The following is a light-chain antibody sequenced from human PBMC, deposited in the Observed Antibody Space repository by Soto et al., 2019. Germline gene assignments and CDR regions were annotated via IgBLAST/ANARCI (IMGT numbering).Light chain of an antibody. J-gene: IGKJ2*01. CDR3: QQYDNSPYT. CDR2: SAS. CDR1: QSVDSIY. V-gene: IGKV3-20*01. Sequence: EIVLTQSPGTLSLSPGERATLSCRASQSVDSIYLTWYQQKPGQPPRLLIYSASTRAAGVPSRFSGSGSGTDFTLTISRLEPEDFAVYYCQQYDNSPYTFGQGTKLEIK.